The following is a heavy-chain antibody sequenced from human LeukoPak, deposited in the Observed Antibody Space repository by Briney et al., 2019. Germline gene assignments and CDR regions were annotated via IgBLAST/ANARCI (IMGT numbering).Heavy chain of an antibody. J-gene: IGHJ4*02. CDR1: GYTFTSYY. CDR3: ARAYDSSGYYLGYYFDY. D-gene: IGHD3-22*01. V-gene: IGHV1-46*01. CDR2: ISPSGGST. Sequence: PEASVKVSCKASGYTFTSYYMHWVRQAPGQGLEWMGIISPSGGSTSYAQKFQGRVTMTRDTSTSTVYMELSSLRSEDTAVYYCARAYDSSGYYLGYYFDYWGQGTLVTVSS.